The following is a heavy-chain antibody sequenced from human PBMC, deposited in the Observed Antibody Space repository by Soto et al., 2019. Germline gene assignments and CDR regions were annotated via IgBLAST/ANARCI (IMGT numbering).Heavy chain of an antibody. CDR3: AKSLTGDHRSSFDY. J-gene: IGHJ4*02. D-gene: IGHD2-21*01. CDR1: GFTFSSYD. V-gene: IGHV3-23*01. CDR2: ISGSGAGR. Sequence: EVQLLESGGGLVQPGGSLRLSCAASGFTFSSYDMNWVRQAPGKGLEWVSGISGSGAGRDYADSVKGRFTIYRDNSKNTLSLQMNSLRADDTAVYFCAKSLTGDHRSSFDYWGQGTLVTVSS.